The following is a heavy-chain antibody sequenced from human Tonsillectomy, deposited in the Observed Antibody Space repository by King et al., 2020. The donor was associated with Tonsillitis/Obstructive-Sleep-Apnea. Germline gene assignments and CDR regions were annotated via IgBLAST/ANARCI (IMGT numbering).Heavy chain of an antibody. V-gene: IGHV3-15*07. D-gene: IGHD3-3*02. CDR2: IKSKTEGGAT. CDR3: TTALRRTIRFYYYGMDV. Sequence: VQLVESGGDLVKPGGSLRLSCAASGFTFSNAWMNWVRQAPGKGQEWVGRIKSKTEGGATQYAAPVKGRFTIARDDSKNTLYLQMNSLKTEDTAVYFCTTALRRTIRFYYYGMDVWGQGTTVTVSS. J-gene: IGHJ6*02. CDR1: GFTFSNAW.